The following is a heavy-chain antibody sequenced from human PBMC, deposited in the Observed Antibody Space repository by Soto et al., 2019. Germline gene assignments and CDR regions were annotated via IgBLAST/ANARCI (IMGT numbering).Heavy chain of an antibody. D-gene: IGHD4-17*01. CDR1: GGYISSGGYY. J-gene: IGHJ4*02. Sequence: QVQLQESGPGLVKPSQTLSLTCTVSGGYISSGGYYWSWIRQHPGKGLEWIGYIYYSGSTYYNPSLKSRVTISVDTSKNQFSLKLSSMTAADTTVYYCARKATVTACCDYWGQGTLVTVSS. CDR2: IYYSGST. CDR3: ARKATVTACCDY. V-gene: IGHV4-31*03.